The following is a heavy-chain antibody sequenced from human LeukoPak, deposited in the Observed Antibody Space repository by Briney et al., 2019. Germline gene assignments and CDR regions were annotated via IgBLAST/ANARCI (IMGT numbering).Heavy chain of an antibody. D-gene: IGHD1-26*01. Sequence: SVKVSCKASGFTFTSSAMQWVRQARGQRLEWIGWIVVGSGNTNYAQKFQERVTITRDMSTSTAYMELSSLRSEDTAVYYCAAPLVSGSYYIEDDAFDIWGQGTMVTVSS. CDR2: IVVGSGNT. CDR1: GFTFTSSA. CDR3: AAPLVSGSYYIEDDAFDI. J-gene: IGHJ3*02. V-gene: IGHV1-58*02.